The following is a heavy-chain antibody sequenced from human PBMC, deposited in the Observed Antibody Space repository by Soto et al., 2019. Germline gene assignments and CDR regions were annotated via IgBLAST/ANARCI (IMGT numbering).Heavy chain of an antibody. CDR2: VSIGGST. V-gene: IGHV3-23*01. CDR3: AKRRGAGGHFDY. Sequence: DVQLLESGGGLVQPAGSLRLSCAASGFTFSSYAMGWVRQGPGKGLEWVAVVSIGGSTHYADSVRGRFTISRDNSKNTLSLQMNRPTAEDTAVYFCAKRRGAGGHFDYLGQGALVTVSS. J-gene: IGHJ4*02. CDR1: GFTFSSYA. D-gene: IGHD2-15*01.